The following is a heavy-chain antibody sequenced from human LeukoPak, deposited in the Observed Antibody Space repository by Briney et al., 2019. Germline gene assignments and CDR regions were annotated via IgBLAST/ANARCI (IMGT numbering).Heavy chain of an antibody. Sequence: SETLSLTCTVSGGSISSDYWSWIRQPPRKGLEWLGYIYYSGSTNYNPSLKTRVTISVDTSKNQFSLKLSSVTAADTAVYCCARANGTEGYKFDYWGQGTLVTVSS. CDR1: GGSISSDY. CDR2: IYYSGST. CDR3: ARANGTEGYKFDY. J-gene: IGHJ4*02. V-gene: IGHV4-59*01. D-gene: IGHD5-24*01.